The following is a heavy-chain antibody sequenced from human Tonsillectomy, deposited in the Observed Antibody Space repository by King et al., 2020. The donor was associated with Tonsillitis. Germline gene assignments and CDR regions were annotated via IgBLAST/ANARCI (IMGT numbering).Heavy chain of an antibody. D-gene: IGHD5-18*01. J-gene: IGHJ4*02. CDR3: ARDAAYSYHFDY. CDR2: IGTAGDT. CDR1: GFTFSSFD. Sequence: VQLVESGGGLVQPGGSLRLSCAASGFTFSSFDMHWVRQAPGIGLEWVSGIGTAGDTLYPGSVKGRFTISRENAKNSFYLQMNNLRAEDTAVYYCARDAAYSYHFDYWGQGTLVTVSS. V-gene: IGHV3-13*01.